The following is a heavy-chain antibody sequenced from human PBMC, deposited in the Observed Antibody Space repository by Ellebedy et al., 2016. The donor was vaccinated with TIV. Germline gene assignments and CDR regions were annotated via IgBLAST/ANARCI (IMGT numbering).Heavy chain of an antibody. CDR3: AREEGWFDP. V-gene: IGHV3-7*01. J-gene: IGHJ5*02. CDR2: IKQDGSEK. Sequence: GESLKISXAASGFTFSSYSMNWVRQAPGKGLEWVANIKQDGSEKYYVDSVKGRFTISRDNAKNSLYLQMNSLRAEDTAVYYCAREEGWFDPWGQGTLVTVSS. CDR1: GFTFSSYS.